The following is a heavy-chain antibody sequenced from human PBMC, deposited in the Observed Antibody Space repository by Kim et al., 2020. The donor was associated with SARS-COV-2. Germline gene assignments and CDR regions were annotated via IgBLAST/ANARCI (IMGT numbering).Heavy chain of an antibody. J-gene: IGHJ6*02. Sequence: GESLKISCKGSGYSFTSYWISWVRQMPGKGLEWMGRIDPSDSYTNYSPSFQGHVTISADKSISTAYLQWSSLKASDTAMYYCATLSTVTNYYYGMDVWGQGTTVTVSS. CDR2: IDPSDSYT. D-gene: IGHD4-17*01. V-gene: IGHV5-10-1*01. CDR1: GYSFTSYW. CDR3: ATLSTVTNYYYGMDV.